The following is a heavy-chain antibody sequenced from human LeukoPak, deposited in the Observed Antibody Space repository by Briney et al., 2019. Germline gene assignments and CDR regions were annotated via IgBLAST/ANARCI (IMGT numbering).Heavy chain of an antibody. Sequence: GGSLRLSCAASGFTFDDYAMHWVRQAPGKGLEWVSGISWNSGSIGYADSVKGRFTISRDNAKNSLYLQMNSLRAEDTAVYYCAKDPGLGGYSSHPEILGYFQHWGQGTLVTVSS. V-gene: IGHV3-9*01. CDR2: ISWNSGSI. CDR3: AKDPGLGGYSSHPEILGYFQH. J-gene: IGHJ1*01. D-gene: IGHD6-13*01. CDR1: GFTFDDYA.